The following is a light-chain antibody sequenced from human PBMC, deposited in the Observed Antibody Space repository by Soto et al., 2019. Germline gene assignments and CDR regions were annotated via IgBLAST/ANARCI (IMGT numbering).Light chain of an antibody. V-gene: IGKV3-20*01. Sequence: EIVLTQSPGTLSLSPGERDTLSCRASQSVSSSYLARYQQRPGQAPRLLIYGASSSATTIPHRFSGSGSGTDFTLTISRLEPEDFAVYYCQLYGSSPLFTFGPGTKVDIK. CDR1: QSVSSSY. CDR2: GAS. CDR3: QLYGSSPLFT. J-gene: IGKJ3*01.